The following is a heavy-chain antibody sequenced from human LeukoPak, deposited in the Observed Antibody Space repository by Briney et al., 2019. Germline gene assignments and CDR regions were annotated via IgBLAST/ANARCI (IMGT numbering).Heavy chain of an antibody. CDR3: ARGLRLPSRSAPAVPHV. J-gene: IGHJ6*04. CDR1: GGSLSDYY. Sequence: PSETLSLTCAVYGGSLSDYYWNWVRQPPGKGLEWVWEINHSGTTNYNTSLKSRVTISVDTSKNQFSLRLSAVTAADTAVYHCARGLRLPSRSAPAVPHVWAKGTTVTVSA. V-gene: IGHV4-34*01. D-gene: IGHD2-2*01. CDR2: INHSGTT.